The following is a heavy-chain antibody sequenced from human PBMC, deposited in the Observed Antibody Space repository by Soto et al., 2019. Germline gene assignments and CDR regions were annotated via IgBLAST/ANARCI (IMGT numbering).Heavy chain of an antibody. CDR2: IKQDGSEK. CDR1: AFTFSRFW. D-gene: IGHD3-22*01. J-gene: IGHJ4*02. Sequence: EVQLVESGGGLVQPGGSLRLSCEASAFTFSRFWMSWVRQAPGKGLEWVVNIKQDGSEKFYVDSVKGRFTISRDNAKNSLFLQMSSLRAEDTAVYYCARDTYDVLDYWGQGTLVTVSS. V-gene: IGHV3-7*01. CDR3: ARDTYDVLDY.